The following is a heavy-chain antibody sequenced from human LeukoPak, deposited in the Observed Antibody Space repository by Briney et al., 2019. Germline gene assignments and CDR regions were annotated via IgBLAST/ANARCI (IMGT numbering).Heavy chain of an antibody. CDR2: IKQDGNQK. CDR1: GFTFSKNW. J-gene: IGHJ4*02. D-gene: IGHD2-15*01. Sequence: GGSLRLSCAASGFTFSKNWMSWVRQAPGKGPEWVANIKQDGNQKYYVDSVKGRFTISRDNAQNSLYLQMNSLRAEETAVYYCARVQGYCSGGSCFPWDYWGQGALVTVSS. V-gene: IGHV3-7*05. CDR3: ARVQGYCSGGSCFPWDY.